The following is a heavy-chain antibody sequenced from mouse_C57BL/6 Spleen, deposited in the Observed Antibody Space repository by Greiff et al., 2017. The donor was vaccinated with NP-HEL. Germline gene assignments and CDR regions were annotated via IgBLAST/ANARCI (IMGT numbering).Heavy chain of an antibody. D-gene: IGHD1-1*01. J-gene: IGHJ2*01. Sequence: LQESGAELVKPGASVKLSCKASGYTFTEYTIHWVKQRSGQGLEWIGWFYPGSGSIKYNEKFKDKATLTADKSSSTVYMELSRLTSEDSAVYFCARHEGWTYYYGSSFDYWGQGTTLTVSS. CDR2: FYPGSGSI. CDR3: ARHEGWTYYYGSSFDY. V-gene: IGHV1-62-2*01. CDR1: GYTFTEYT.